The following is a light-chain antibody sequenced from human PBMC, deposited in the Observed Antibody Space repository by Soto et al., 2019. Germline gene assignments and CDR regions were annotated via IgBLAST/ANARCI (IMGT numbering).Light chain of an antibody. V-gene: IGKV1-9*01. J-gene: IGKJ3*01. CDR1: QGISSY. CDR2: AAS. Sequence: IQLTQSPSSLSASVGDRVTISCRASQGISSYLAWYQQKPGKAPKLLIYAASTLQGGVPSRFSGSGSGTDFTLTITSLQPEDFATYYCQQFNSYPRTFGPGTKVDIK. CDR3: QQFNSYPRT.